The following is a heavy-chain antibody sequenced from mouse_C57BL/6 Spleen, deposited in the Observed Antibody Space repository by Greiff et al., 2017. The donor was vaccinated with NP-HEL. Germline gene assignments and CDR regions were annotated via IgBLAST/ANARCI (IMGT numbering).Heavy chain of an antibody. CDR2: INPNNGGT. D-gene: IGHD4-1*01. V-gene: IGHV1-26*01. J-gene: IGHJ2*01. CDR3: ALANWEGYYFDY. CDR1: GYTFTDYY. Sequence: VQLQQSGPELVKPGASVKISCKASGYTFTDYYMNWVKQSHGKSLEWIGDINPNNGGTSYNQKFKGKATLTVDKSSSTAYMELRSLTSEDSAVYYCALANWEGYYFDYWGQGTTLTVSS.